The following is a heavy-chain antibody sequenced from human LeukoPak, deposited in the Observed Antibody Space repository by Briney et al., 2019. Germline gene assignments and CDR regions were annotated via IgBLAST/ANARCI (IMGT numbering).Heavy chain of an antibody. D-gene: IGHD3-10*01. CDR1: GYTLTELS. CDR2: FDPEDGET. CDR3: AREYYGSGPGSGAFDI. V-gene: IGHV1-24*01. Sequence: GASVKVSCKVSGYTLTELSMHWVRQAPGKGLEWMGGFDPEDGETIYAQKFQGRVTMTEDTSTDTAYMELSSLRSEDTAVYYCAREYYGSGPGSGAFDIWGQGTMVTVSS. J-gene: IGHJ3*02.